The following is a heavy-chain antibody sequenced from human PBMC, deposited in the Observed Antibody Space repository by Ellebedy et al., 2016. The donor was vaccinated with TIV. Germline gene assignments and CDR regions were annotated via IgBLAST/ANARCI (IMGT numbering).Heavy chain of an antibody. Sequence: SVTVSCXASGGTFSSYAISWVRQAPGQGLEWMGGIIPIFGTANYAQKFQGRVTITADESTSTAYMELSSLRSEDTAVYYCARGAGGYSGYDFRAHFDYWGQGTLVTVSS. CDR3: ARGAGGYSGYDFRAHFDY. CDR1: GGTFSSYA. J-gene: IGHJ4*02. V-gene: IGHV1-69*13. D-gene: IGHD5-12*01. CDR2: IIPIFGTA.